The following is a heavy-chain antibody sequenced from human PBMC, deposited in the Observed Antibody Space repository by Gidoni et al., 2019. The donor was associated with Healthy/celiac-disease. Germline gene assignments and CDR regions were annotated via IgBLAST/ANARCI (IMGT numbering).Heavy chain of an antibody. CDR2: IYYSGST. V-gene: IGHV4-39*01. D-gene: IGHD5-12*01. J-gene: IGHJ3*02. CDR1: GGSISSSSYY. CDR3: ARHVRATDAFDI. Sequence: QLQLQESGPGLVKPSETLSLTCTVSGGSISSSSYYWGWIRQPPGKGLEWIGSIYYSGSTYYNPSLKSRVTISVDTSKNQFSLKLSSVTAADTAVYYCARHVRATDAFDIWGQGTMVTVSS.